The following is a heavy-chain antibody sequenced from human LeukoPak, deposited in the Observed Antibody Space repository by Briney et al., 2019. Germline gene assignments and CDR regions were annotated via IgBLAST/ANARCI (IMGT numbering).Heavy chain of an antibody. D-gene: IGHD2-2*01. CDR1: GYSISSGYY. V-gene: IGHV4-38-2*01. CDR3: ARNIVVVPAAMDYYYMDV. Sequence: PSETLSLTCAVSGYSISSGYYWGWIRQPPGQGLEWIGSIYHSGSTYYNPSLKSRVTISVDTSKNQFSLKLSSVTAADTAVYCCARNIVVVPAAMDYYYMDVWGKGTTVTVSS. J-gene: IGHJ6*03. CDR2: IYHSGST.